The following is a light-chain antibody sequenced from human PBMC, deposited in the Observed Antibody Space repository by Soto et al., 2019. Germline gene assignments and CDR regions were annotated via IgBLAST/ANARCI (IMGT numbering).Light chain of an antibody. CDR3: SSYTSSSTYV. V-gene: IGLV2-14*01. CDR1: SSDVGGYNY. Sequence: QSALTQPASVSGSPGQSITISCTGTSSDVGGYNYVSWYQQHPGKAPKLMIYEVSNRPSGVSNRLSGSKSGNTASLTISGLQAEDGADYYCSSYTSSSTYVFGTGTKVTVL. CDR2: EVS. J-gene: IGLJ1*01.